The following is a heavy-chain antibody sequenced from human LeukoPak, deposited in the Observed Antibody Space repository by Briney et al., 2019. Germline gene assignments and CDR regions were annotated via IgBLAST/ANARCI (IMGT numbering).Heavy chain of an antibody. D-gene: IGHD3-3*01. CDR1: GYTFTSYG. CDR3: ARESRIHYDFWSGYSPFDY. Sequence: ASVKVSCKASGYTFTSYGIGWVRQAPGQGLEWMGWISAYNGNTNYAQKPQGRVTMTTDTSTSTAYMELRSLRSDDTAVYYCARESRIHYDFWSGYSPFDYWGQGTLVTVSS. V-gene: IGHV1-18*01. J-gene: IGHJ4*02. CDR2: ISAYNGNT.